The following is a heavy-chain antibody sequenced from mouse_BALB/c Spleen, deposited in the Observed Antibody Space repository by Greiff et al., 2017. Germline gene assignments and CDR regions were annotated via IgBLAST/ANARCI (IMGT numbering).Heavy chain of an antibody. V-gene: IGHV5-6-5*01. J-gene: IGHJ4*01. CDR2: ISSGGSI. CDR1: GFTFSSYA. Sequence: EVKLVESGGGLVKPGGSLKLSCAASGFTFSSYAMSWVRQTPEKRLEWVASISSGGSIYYPDSVKGRFTISRDNARNILYLQMSSLRSEDTAMYYCARGGKSAMDYWGQGTSVTVSS. D-gene: IGHD2-1*01. CDR3: ARGGKSAMDY.